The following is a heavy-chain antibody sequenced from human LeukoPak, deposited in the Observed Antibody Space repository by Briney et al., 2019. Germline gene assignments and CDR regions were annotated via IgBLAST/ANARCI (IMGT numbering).Heavy chain of an antibody. J-gene: IGHJ4*02. V-gene: IGHV5-51*01. Sequence: TGESLKISCQGSGYNFATYWIGWLRQVPGEGLEWMGLIYPADSDTKYSPSFQGQVTISADTSLNTAYLHWSSLQASDTAIYFCARRHSYCTSSSCYLYFDNWGQGALVTVSS. CDR2: IYPADSDT. D-gene: IGHD2-2*01. CDR3: ARRHSYCTSSSCYLYFDN. CDR1: GYNFATYW.